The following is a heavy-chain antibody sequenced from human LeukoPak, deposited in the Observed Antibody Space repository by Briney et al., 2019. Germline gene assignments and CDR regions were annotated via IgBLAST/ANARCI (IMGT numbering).Heavy chain of an antibody. D-gene: IGHD6-13*01. CDR3: AREDLGSSWSH. CDR1: GFTFSSYS. V-gene: IGHV3-21*01. CDR2: ISSSSSYI. J-gene: IGHJ4*02. Sequence: GGSLRLSCAASGFTFSSYSMNWVCQAPGKGLEWVSSISSSSSYIYYADSVKGRFTISRDNARNSLYLQMNSLRAEDTAVYYCAREDLGSSWSHWGQGTLVTVSS.